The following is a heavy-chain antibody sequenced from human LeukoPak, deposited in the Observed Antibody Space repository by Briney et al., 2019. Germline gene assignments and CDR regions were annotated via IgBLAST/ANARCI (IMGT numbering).Heavy chain of an antibody. Sequence: GGSPRHSCAASGFTFSTYTMNWVRQAPGKGLEWVSYVSSSGGTIYYADSVKGRFTISRDNAKNSLYLQMNSLRAEDTAVYYCASVGTTYYYFYYMDVWGKGTTVTVSS. CDR1: GFTFSTYT. CDR2: VSSSGGTI. V-gene: IGHV3-48*04. D-gene: IGHD2-2*01. J-gene: IGHJ6*03. CDR3: ASVGTTYYYFYYMDV.